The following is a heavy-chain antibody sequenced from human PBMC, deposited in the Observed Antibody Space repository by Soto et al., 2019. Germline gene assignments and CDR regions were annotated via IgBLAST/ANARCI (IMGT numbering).Heavy chain of an antibody. CDR2: INVGNGNT. Sequence: QVQLVQSGAEEKKPGASVKVSCKVSGYTFISYSMHWVRQAPGQRLEWMGWINVGNGNTKYSQKIQGRVTITIDTSASTGYMELSSLRSEDTAVYYCARERWASGSRWFDPWGRGTLVTVSS. J-gene: IGHJ5*02. CDR1: GYTFISYS. V-gene: IGHV1-3*05. CDR3: ARERWASGSRWFDP. D-gene: IGHD6-19*01.